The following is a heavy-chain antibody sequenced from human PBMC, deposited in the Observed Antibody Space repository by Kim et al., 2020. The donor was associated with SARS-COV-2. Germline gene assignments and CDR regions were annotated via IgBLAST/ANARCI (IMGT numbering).Heavy chain of an antibody. CDR2: ISDDNSP. D-gene: IGHD3-10*01. J-gene: IGHJ5*02. CDR1: GFTFRTSD. CDR3: AKFTYGSESRRRSGWFAP. V-gene: IGHV3-23*01. Sequence: GGSLRLSCAASGFTFRTSDMSWVRQAPGKGLEWVSVISDDNSPFYADSVKGRFTISRDNFRDTLYLQMNSLRVDDTALYYCAKFTYGSESRRRSGWFAPWGQGALVIVSS.